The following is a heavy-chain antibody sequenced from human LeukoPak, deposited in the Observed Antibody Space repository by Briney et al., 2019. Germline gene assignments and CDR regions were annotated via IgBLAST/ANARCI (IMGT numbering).Heavy chain of an antibody. D-gene: IGHD6-13*01. CDR2: INHSGST. V-gene: IGHV4-34*01. CDR1: GGSFSGYY. J-gene: IGHJ4*02. CDR3: ARYSSSWTNDY. Sequence: SETLSLTCAVYGGSFSGYYWSWIRQPPGKGLEWIGEINHSGSTNYNPSLKSRVTISVDTSKNQFSLKLSSVTAADTAVYYCARYSSSWTNDYWGQGTLVTVSS.